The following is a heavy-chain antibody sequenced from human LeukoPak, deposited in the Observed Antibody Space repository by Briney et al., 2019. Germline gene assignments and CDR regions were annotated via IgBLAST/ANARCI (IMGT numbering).Heavy chain of an antibody. CDR3: ASERGRKGHFDY. J-gene: IGHJ4*02. CDR1: GGSISSSSYY. CDR2: IYYSGST. D-gene: IGHD1-26*01. V-gene: IGHV4-39*01. Sequence: PSETLSLTCTVSGGSISSSSYYWGWIRQPPGKGLEWIGSIYYSGSTYYNPSLKSRVTISVDTSKNQFSLKLSSVTAADTAVYYCASERGRKGHFDYWGQGTLVTVSS.